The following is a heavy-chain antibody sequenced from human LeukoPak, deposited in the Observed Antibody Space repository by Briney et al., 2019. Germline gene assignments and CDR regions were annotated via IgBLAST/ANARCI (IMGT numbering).Heavy chain of an antibody. D-gene: IGHD7-27*01. CDR1: GFTFKTYS. CDR3: ARDSSLGAFDI. V-gene: IGHV3-23*01. Sequence: GGSLRLSCAASGFTFKTYSMSWVRQAPGKGLEWVSAISGGGSSTYYADSVKGRFTISRDNSKNTLYLQMNSLRAEDTAVYYCARDSSLGAFDIWGQGTMVTVSS. J-gene: IGHJ3*02. CDR2: ISGGGSST.